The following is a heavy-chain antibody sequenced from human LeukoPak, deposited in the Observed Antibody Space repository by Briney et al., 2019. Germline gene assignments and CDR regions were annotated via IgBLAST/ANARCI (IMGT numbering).Heavy chain of an antibody. D-gene: IGHD3-10*01. CDR2: INTDGSST. J-gene: IGHJ4*02. CDR3: SRGMTYYYGSGKFDY. CDR1: GFTFSDYL. Sequence: GGSLRLSRAASGFTFSDYLMHGVRQAPGKGLVWVSRINTDGSSTSYADSVKGRFTISRDNAKNTLYLQLNSLRAEDTAVYYCSRGMTYYYGSGKFDYRGQGTLVTVSS. V-gene: IGHV3-74*01.